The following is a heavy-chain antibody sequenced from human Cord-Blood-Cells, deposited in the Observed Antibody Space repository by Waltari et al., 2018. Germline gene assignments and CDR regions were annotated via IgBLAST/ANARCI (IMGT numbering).Heavy chain of an antibody. J-gene: IGHJ1*01. CDR2: MNHNSGNT. V-gene: IGHV1-8*01. CDR3: ARGVRGSYSSSFRYQH. CDR1: GYTFTSYD. D-gene: IGHD6-13*01. Sequence: QVQLVQSGAEVKKPGASVKVSCKASGYTFTSYDINWVRQATGQGLEWMGWMNHNSGNTGYAQKFQGRVTMTRNTSISTAYMELSSLRSEDTAVYYCARGVRGSYSSSFRYQHWGQGTLVTVSS.